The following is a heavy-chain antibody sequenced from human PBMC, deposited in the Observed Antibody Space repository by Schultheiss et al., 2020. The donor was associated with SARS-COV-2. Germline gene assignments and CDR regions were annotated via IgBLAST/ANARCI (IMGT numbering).Heavy chain of an antibody. CDR1: GYSISSGYY. D-gene: IGHD1-1*01. CDR3: ARHRYMVQLERRMAFDI. Sequence: SQTLSLTCAVSGYSISSGYYWGWIRQPPGKGLEWIGYIYYSGSTYYNPSLKSLVTISVDTSKNQFSLKLSSVTAADTAVYYCARHRYMVQLERRMAFDIWGQGTMVTVSS. V-gene: IGHV4-31*01. J-gene: IGHJ3*02. CDR2: IYYSGST.